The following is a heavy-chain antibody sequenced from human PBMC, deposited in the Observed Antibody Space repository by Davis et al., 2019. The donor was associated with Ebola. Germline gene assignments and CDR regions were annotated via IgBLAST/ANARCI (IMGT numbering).Heavy chain of an antibody. Sequence: MPGGSLRLSCKGSGYTFTSYGISWVRQAPGQGLEWMGWINPYNDNTNYVQKLLGRVTMSTDTSTGTANMELRSLRSDDTAVYYCARDYGGYAEGGYYGMDVWGKGTTVTVSS. D-gene: IGHD5-12*01. J-gene: IGHJ6*04. CDR2: INPYNDNT. CDR1: GYTFTSYG. V-gene: IGHV1-18*01. CDR3: ARDYGGYAEGGYYGMDV.